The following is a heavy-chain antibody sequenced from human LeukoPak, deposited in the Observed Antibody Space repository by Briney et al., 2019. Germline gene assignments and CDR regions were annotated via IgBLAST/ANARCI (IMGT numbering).Heavy chain of an antibody. Sequence: GASVKVSCKASGYTFTTYGISWVGQAPGQGLEWMGWISAYNGNTNYAQKLQGRVTMTPDKSTSTAYMELRGLRSDDTAVYYCAREGGHNYGREFDFWGQGTLVTVSS. CDR1: GYTFTTYG. CDR3: AREGGHNYGREFDF. CDR2: ISAYNGNT. J-gene: IGHJ4*02. V-gene: IGHV1-18*01. D-gene: IGHD5-18*01.